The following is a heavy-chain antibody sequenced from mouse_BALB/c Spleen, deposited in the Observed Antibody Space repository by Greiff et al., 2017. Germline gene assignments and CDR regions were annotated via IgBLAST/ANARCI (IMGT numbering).Heavy chain of an antibody. V-gene: IGHV1-4*01. J-gene: IGHJ4*01. D-gene: IGHD1-1*01. CDR1: GYNFTSYT. CDR3: ATTVVANYAMDY. Sequence: QVQLQQSGAELARPGASVKMSCKASGYNFTSYTMHWVKQRPGQGLEWIGYINPSSGYTNYNQKFKDKATLTADKSSSTAYMQLSSLTSEDSAVYYCATTVVANYAMDYWGQGTSVTVSS. CDR2: INPSSGYT.